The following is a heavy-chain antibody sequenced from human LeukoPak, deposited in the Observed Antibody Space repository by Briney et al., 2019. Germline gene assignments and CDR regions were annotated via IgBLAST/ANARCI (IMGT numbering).Heavy chain of an antibody. J-gene: IGHJ3*02. Sequence: PSETLSLTCTVSGGSISSSSYYWGWIRQPPGKGLEWIGSIYYSGSTYYNPSLKSRVTISVDTSKNQFSLKLSSVTAADTAVYYCARSYYYDSSGYCLMSVGAFDIWGQGTMVTVSS. CDR3: ARSYYYDSSGYCLMSVGAFDI. CDR2: IYYSGST. CDR1: GGSISSSSYY. V-gene: IGHV4-39*01. D-gene: IGHD3-22*01.